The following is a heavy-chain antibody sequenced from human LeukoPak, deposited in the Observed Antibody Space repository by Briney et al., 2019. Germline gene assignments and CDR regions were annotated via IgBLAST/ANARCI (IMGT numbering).Heavy chain of an antibody. D-gene: IGHD1-14*01. CDR2: ISSNGGST. CDR3: ARGGYRDPYDY. J-gene: IGHJ4*02. V-gene: IGHV3-64*01. Sequence: GGSLRLSCAASGFTFSSYAMHWVRQAPGKGLEYVSAISSNGGSTYYANSVKGRFTISRDNSKNTLYLQMGSLRAGDMAVYYCARGGYRDPYDYWGQGTLVTVSS. CDR1: GFTFSSYA.